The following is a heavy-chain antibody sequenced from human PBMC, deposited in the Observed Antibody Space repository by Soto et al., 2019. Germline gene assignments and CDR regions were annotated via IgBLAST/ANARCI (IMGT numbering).Heavy chain of an antibody. CDR3: AREAVYCSRTSCYRRAFDT. D-gene: IGHD2-2*01. J-gene: IGHJ3*02. V-gene: IGHV3-74*03. CDR1: GFTFSGHW. CDR2: INTDGGSS. Sequence: EVQLVESGGDLVQPGGSLRLSCAASGFTFSGHWMHWVRKVPGKGLEWVSRINTDGGSSAYADSVKGRFTISRDNAKNTLYLQMNGLRAEDTAVYYCAREAVYCSRTSCYRRAFDTWGQGTTVPVSS.